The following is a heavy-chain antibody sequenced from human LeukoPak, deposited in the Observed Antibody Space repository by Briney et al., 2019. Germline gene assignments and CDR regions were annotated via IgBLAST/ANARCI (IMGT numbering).Heavy chain of an antibody. CDR1: GDTFTSYY. CDR2: INPSGGST. Sequence: ASVKVSCKTSGDTFTSYYLHWVRQAPVQRLEWMGIINPSGGSTNYAQKFQGRVTMTRDTSTSTVYVELSSLRSADTAVYYCARGGSGYSSVYFDYWGQGTLVTVSS. CDR3: ARGGSGYSSVYFDY. D-gene: IGHD3-22*01. J-gene: IGHJ4*02. V-gene: IGHV1-46*01.